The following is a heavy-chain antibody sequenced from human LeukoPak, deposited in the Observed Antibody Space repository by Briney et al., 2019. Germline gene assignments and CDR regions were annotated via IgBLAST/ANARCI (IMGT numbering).Heavy chain of an antibody. J-gene: IGHJ3*02. CDR2: INAYNGNT. CDR3: ARDQSVRLLQTSSTYFKHVFAI. V-gene: IGHV1-18*01. Sequence: SVKVSCKTSGYTFTNYGISWVRQAPGLGLEWMGWINAYNGNTNYAQKVQGRVTMTTDTSTSTAYMELRSLRFDDTAVYYCARDQSVRLLQTSSTYFKHVFAIWGQGSMVTVSS. CDR1: GYTFTNYG. D-gene: IGHD6-13*01.